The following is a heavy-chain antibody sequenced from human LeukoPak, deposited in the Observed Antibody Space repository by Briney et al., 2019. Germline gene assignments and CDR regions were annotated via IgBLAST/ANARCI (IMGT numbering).Heavy chain of an antibody. J-gene: IGHJ4*02. D-gene: IGHD3-22*01. V-gene: IGHV3-21*01. CDR2: ISSSSSYI. CDR3: ARQKRITMIVGSDY. CDR1: GFTFSSYS. Sequence: PGGSLRLSCAASGFTFSSYSMNWVRQAPGKGLEWVSSISSSSSYIYYADSVKGRFTISRDNAKTSLYLQMNSLRAEDTAVYYCARQKRITMIVGSDYWGQGTLVTVSS.